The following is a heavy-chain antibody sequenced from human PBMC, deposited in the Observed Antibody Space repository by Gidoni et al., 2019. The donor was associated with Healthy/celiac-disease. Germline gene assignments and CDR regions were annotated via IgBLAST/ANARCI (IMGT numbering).Heavy chain of an antibody. J-gene: IGHJ4*02. CDR1: GFTFSSYW. CDR2: IKQDGSEK. CDR3: ARDTDFDY. D-gene: IGHD2-8*02. V-gene: IGHV3-7*01. Sequence: EVQLVESGGGLVQPGGSLRLSCAASGFTFSSYWMSWVRQAPGKGLEWVANIKQDGSEKYYMDSVKSRFTISRNNAKNSLYLQMNSLRAEYTAVYYCARDTDFDYWGQGTLVTVSS.